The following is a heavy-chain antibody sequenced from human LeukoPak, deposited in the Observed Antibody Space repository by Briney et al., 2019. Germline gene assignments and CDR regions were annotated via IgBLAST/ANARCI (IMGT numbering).Heavy chain of an antibody. CDR2: IYYSGIT. CDR3: AKAQHVPYYYGSGSYYYYYGMDV. CDR1: GGSISSSSHY. J-gene: IGHJ6*02. Sequence: SETLSLTCTVSGGSISSSSHYWGWIRQPPGKGLEWIGSIYYSGITYYNPSLRSRVTISVDTSKNQFSLKLSSVTATDTAVYYCAKAQHVPYYYGSGSYYYYYGMDVWGQGTTVTVSS. D-gene: IGHD3-10*01. V-gene: IGHV4-39*01.